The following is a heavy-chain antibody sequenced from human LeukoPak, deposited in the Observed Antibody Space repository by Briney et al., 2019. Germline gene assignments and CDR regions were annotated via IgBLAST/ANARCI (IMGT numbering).Heavy chain of an antibody. Sequence: ASVRVSCKASGYTFTGYYMHWVRQAPGQGLEWMGWINPNSGGTNYAQKFQGRVTMTRDTSISTAYMELSRLRSDDTAVYYCARGNCSGGSCYESYYFDYWGQGTLVTVSS. D-gene: IGHD2-15*01. J-gene: IGHJ4*02. CDR3: ARGNCSGGSCYESYYFDY. CDR2: INPNSGGT. CDR1: GYTFTGYY. V-gene: IGHV1-2*02.